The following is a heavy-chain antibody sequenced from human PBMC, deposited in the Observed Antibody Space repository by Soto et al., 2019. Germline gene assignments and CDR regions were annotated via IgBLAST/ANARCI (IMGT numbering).Heavy chain of an antibody. V-gene: IGHV4-4*02. CDR3: ARLVYDTRLNYMYFDF. CDR2: IFHDGTA. CDR1: GVSISSGNW. D-gene: IGHD3-10*01. Sequence: SETLSLTCAVSGVSISSGNWWTWVRQTPRRGLEYIGEIFHDGTANYYPSFERRVAISVGTSKNQFSLELTSVTAADTAIYFCARLVYDTRLNYMYFDFWGQGALVTVPS. J-gene: IGHJ4*02.